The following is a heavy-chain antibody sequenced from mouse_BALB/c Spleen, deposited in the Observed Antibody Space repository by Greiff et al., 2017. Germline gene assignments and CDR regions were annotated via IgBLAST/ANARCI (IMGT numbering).Heavy chain of an antibody. V-gene: IGHV5-6*01. D-gene: IGHD1-3*01. CDR3: ARQSGYVDY. CDR2: ISSGGSYT. CDR1: GFTFSSYA. Sequence: EVQLVESGGGLVKPGGSLKLSCAASGFTFSSYAMSWVRQTPEKRLEWVATISSGGSYTYYPDSVKGRFTISRDNAKNTLYLQMSSLKSEDTAMYYCARQSGYVDYWGQGTTLTVSS. J-gene: IGHJ2*01.